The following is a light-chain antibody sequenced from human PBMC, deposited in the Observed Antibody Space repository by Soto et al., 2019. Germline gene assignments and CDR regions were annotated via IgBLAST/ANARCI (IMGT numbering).Light chain of an antibody. CDR1: SRDVGGQNY. J-gene: IGLJ1*01. CDR3: CSHAGNNNYV. Sequence: QSALTHPPSASGSPGQSVAISCTGTSRDVGGQNYVSWYQQHPGKAPKLIIYAVSNRPSGVPDRFSGSKSGNTASLTISGLRAEDEADYYCCSHAGNNNYVFGTGTKVTVL. CDR2: AVS. V-gene: IGLV2-8*01.